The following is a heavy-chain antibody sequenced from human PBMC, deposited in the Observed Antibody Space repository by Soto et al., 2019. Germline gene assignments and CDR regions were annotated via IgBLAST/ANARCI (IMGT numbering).Heavy chain of an antibody. CDR2: IIPIFGTA. Sequence: GASVKVSCKASGGIFSSYAISWVRQAPGQGLEWMGGIIPIFGTANYAQKFQGRVTITADESTSTAYMELSSLRSEDTAVYYCARDSNTAMVTFGWFDPWGQGTLVTVSS. CDR1: GGIFSSYA. V-gene: IGHV1-69*13. D-gene: IGHD5-18*01. J-gene: IGHJ5*02. CDR3: ARDSNTAMVTFGWFDP.